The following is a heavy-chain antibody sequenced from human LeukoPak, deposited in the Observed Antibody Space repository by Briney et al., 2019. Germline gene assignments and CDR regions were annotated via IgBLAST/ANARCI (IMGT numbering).Heavy chain of an antibody. V-gene: IGHV1-24*01. CDR1: GYTLTELS. J-gene: IGHJ3*02. D-gene: IGHD2-15*01. Sequence: ASVKVSCKVSGYTLTELSMHWVRQAPGKGLEWMGGFDPEDGETSYAQKFQGRVTMTRDTSTSTVYMELSSLRSEDTAVYYCARDRYCSGGSCSDAFDIWGQGTMVTVSS. CDR2: FDPEDGET. CDR3: ARDRYCSGGSCSDAFDI.